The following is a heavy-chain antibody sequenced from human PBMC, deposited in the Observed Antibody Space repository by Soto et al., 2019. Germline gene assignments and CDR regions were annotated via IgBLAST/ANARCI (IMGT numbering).Heavy chain of an antibody. CDR2: INYDGYS. J-gene: IGHJ6*02. CDR1: GGSITNYY. D-gene: IGHD3-10*01. CDR3: ARHGFGPLHGLVDV. Sequence: QVQLQESGPGLVKPSETLSLTCTVSGGSITNYYCSWFRQPPGKGLEWIGYINYDGYSAYNLSLKRRVTLSMDASKTQFSLMLESVTATDTAVYYWARHGFGPLHGLVDVWGPGTTVIVSS. V-gene: IGHV4-59*08.